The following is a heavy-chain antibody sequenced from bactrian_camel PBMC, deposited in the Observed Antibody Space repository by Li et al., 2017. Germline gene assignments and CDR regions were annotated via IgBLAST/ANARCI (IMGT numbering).Heavy chain of an antibody. Sequence: VESGGGSVQAGGSLNLSCAASGDTYSGNCMGWFRQAPGKDREGVAVLDSDGITKYSDSVKGRFIISKHNAKNTLYLQMNSLKPEDTAMYYCAAPIVAPCTVEAGSVRVLGWGQGTQVTVS. J-gene: IGHJ4*01. V-gene: IGHV3S53*01. CDR3: AAPIVAPCTVEAGSVRVLG. CDR2: LDSDGIT. D-gene: IGHD6*01. CDR1: GDTYSGNC.